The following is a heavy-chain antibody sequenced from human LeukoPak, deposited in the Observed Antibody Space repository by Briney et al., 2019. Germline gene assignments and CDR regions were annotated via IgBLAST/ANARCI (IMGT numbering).Heavy chain of an antibody. CDR2: IYHSGST. CDR1: GYSISSGYY. Sequence: PSETLSLTCTVSGYSISSGYYWGWIRQPPGKGLEGIGSIYHSGSTYYNPSLKSRVTISVDTSKNQFSLKLSSVTAADTAVYYCARDRGDFWYYYDSSGYSHDYWGQGTLVTVSS. J-gene: IGHJ4*02. CDR3: ARDRGDFWYYYDSSGYSHDY. V-gene: IGHV4-38-2*02. D-gene: IGHD3-22*01.